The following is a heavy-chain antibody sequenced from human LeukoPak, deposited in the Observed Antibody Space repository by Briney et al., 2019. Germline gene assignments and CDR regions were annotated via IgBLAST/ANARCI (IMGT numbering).Heavy chain of an antibody. CDR3: AKDGCIGGSCYHGVLDY. D-gene: IGHD2-15*01. J-gene: IGHJ4*02. Sequence: GRSLRLSCAASGFTFFNYAIHWVRQAPGKGLEWVAVTWNDGNNKNYADSVKGRFTISRDNSKNTLYLQMNSLRAEDTAVYYCAKDGCIGGSCYHGVLDYWGQGALVTVSS. V-gene: IGHV3-33*06. CDR1: GFTFFNYA. CDR2: TWNDGNNK.